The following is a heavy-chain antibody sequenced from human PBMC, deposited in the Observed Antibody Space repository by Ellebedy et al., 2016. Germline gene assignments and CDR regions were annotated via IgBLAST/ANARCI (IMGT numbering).Heavy chain of an antibody. D-gene: IGHD5-18*01. CDR3: ARAADRIQLWLRRPFDY. CDR2: IYYSGST. Sequence: SETLSLXXTVSGGSISSYYWSWIRQPPGKGLEWIGYIYYSGSTNYNPSLKSRVTISVDTSKNQFSLKLSSVTAADTAVYYCARAADRIQLWLRRPFDYWGQGTLVTVSS. CDR1: GGSISSYY. V-gene: IGHV4-59*12. J-gene: IGHJ4*02.